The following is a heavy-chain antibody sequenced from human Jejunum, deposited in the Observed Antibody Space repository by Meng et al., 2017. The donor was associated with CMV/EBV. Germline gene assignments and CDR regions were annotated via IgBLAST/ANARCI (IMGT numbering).Heavy chain of an antibody. CDR1: GASVKNYT. D-gene: IGHD3-16*01. V-gene: IGHV4-4*07. CDR3: AGSRPGGGACNY. J-gene: IGHJ4*02. Sequence: QAHNKKPGPGGVKASEPLSLASIVAGASVKNYTGNWVRWPAGQGLEWIGFIQVIGHNVYNPSLKSRVTGSIDASKSQFSLTLNSVTAADTATYSCAGSRPGGGACNYWGQGILVTVSS. CDR2: IQVIGHN.